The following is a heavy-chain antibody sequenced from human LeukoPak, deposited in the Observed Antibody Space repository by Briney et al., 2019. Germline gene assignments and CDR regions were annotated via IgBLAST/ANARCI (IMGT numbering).Heavy chain of an antibody. D-gene: IGHD1-20*01. CDR3: AREGITGTTSPYFDY. V-gene: IGHV3-53*01. CDR1: GVSISSDNW. J-gene: IGHJ4*02. CDR2: IYSGGST. Sequence: ETLSLTCAVYGVSISSDNWWTWVRQAPGKGLEWVSVIYSGGSTYYADSVKGRFTISRDNSKNTLYLQMNSLRAEDTAVYYCAREGITGTTSPYFDYWGQGTLVTVSS.